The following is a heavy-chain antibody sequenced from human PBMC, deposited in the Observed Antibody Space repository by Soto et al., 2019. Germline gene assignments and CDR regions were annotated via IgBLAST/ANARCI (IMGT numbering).Heavy chain of an antibody. Sequence: QVQLVQSGAEVKKPGASVKVSCKASGYTFTSYAMHWVRQAPGQRLEWMGWINAGNGNTKYSQKFQGRVTITRDTSASTAYMELSSLRSEDTAVYYCERYPPVAGNNYYYGMDVWGQGTTVTVSS. CDR2: INAGNGNT. CDR1: GYTFTSYA. J-gene: IGHJ6*02. D-gene: IGHD6-19*01. CDR3: ERYPPVAGNNYYYGMDV. V-gene: IGHV1-3*01.